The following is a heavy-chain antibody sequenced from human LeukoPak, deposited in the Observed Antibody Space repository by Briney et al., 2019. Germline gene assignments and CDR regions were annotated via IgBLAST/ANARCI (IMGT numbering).Heavy chain of an antibody. J-gene: IGHJ4*02. Sequence: GGSLRLSCAASGFTFSSYAMSWVRQAPGKGLEWVSGISGSGDNTYYADSVKGRFTISRDNSKNTLYVQVNSLGTEDTAAYYCAKGSYYDSSGSFYFDYWGQGALVTVSS. CDR1: GFTFSSYA. V-gene: IGHV3-23*01. CDR2: ISGSGDNT. CDR3: AKGSYYDSSGSFYFDY. D-gene: IGHD3-22*01.